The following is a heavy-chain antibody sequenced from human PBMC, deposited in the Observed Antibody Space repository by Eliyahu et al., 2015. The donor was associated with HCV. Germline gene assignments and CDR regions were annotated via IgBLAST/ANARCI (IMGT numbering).Heavy chain of an antibody. Sequence: QVQVQQWGAGLLKPSXXLSLTCGVSGGSFGGFYWXWXRQSPGKGLXWIGEIIYSGRTNYNPSLKSRVTLSLDMPNNQFSLRLNSVTAADTGIYYCARGGGKSVERFDLWGRGTLVSVSS. D-gene: IGHD3-16*01. J-gene: IGHJ2*01. CDR2: IIYSGRT. V-gene: IGHV4-34*01. CDR3: ARGGGKSVERFDL. CDR1: GGSFGGFY.